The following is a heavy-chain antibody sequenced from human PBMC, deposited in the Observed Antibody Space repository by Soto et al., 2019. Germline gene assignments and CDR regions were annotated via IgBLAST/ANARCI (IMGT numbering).Heavy chain of an antibody. CDR3: ARGAIPCGAGSCYGVQMDV. J-gene: IGHJ6*03. CDR2: IQSGGTT. V-gene: IGHV3-66*01. D-gene: IGHD2-15*01. CDR1: GFTVSSKY. Sequence: EVQLVESGGGLVQPGGSLRLSCAASGFTVSSKYMSWVRQAPGKGLEWVSLIQSGGTTYYADSVKGRFTISRDSSKNMLHLQMNSLRADDTAVYYCARGAIPCGAGSCYGVQMDVCGKGTAVTVSS.